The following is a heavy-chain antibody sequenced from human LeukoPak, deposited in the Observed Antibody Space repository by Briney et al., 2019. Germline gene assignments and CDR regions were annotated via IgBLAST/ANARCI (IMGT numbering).Heavy chain of an antibody. CDR1: GFTFSSYA. V-gene: IGHV3-23*01. D-gene: IGHD6-19*01. CDR3: ANSQSSSSGFDY. Sequence: GGSLRLSCAASGFTFSSYAMSWVRQAPGKGLEWVSAISGSGGSTYYADSVKCRFTISRDNSKNTLYLQMNSLKAEDTAVYYCANSQSSSSGFDYWGQGTLVTVSS. J-gene: IGHJ4*02. CDR2: ISGSGGST.